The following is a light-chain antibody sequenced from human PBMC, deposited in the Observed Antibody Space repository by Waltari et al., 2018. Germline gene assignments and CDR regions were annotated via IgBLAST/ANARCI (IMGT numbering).Light chain of an antibody. CDR1: QNIRNF. V-gene: IGKV1-39*01. J-gene: IGKJ2*01. CDR3: QQSYSTPYT. CDR2: AAT. Sequence: DIQMTQSPSSLSASVGDRVTITCLASQNIRNFLNWYQQKPGKAPRLLIYAATTLQTGVPARFSGNRSGTDFTLTIRDLQPEDFATYSCQQSYSTPYTFGQGTKMEI.